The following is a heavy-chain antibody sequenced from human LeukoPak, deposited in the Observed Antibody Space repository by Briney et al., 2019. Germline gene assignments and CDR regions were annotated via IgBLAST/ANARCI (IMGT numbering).Heavy chain of an antibody. CDR3: ARDRVGPGYSFDY. CDR2: IWYDGSSK. J-gene: IGHJ4*02. V-gene: IGHV3-33*01. Sequence: GGSLRLSCAASGFTFSTYGMHWVRQAPGKGLEWVAVIWYDGSSKYYADSVKGRFTISRDNSKNTLYLQMNSLRAEDTAVYYCARDRVGPGYSFDYWGQGTWSPSPQ. D-gene: IGHD5-18*01. CDR1: GFTFSTYG.